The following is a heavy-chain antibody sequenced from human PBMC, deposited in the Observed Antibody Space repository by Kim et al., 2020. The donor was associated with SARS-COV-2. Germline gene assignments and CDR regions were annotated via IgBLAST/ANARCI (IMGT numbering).Heavy chain of an antibody. Sequence: SGPTLVKSTQTLRLTCSFSGFSLEYSPNNRDVGVAWIRQPPGEALEWLALIYWDDKKLYNPSLQNRLTVAKDTSRNQVVLSMTNVDPLDTATYYCAQKTCTTVSCFYNYIEPWGQGILVTVSS. J-gene: IGHJ5*02. D-gene: IGHD3-22*01. CDR2: IYWDDKK. CDR3: AQKTCTTVSCFYNYIEP. V-gene: IGHV2-5*02. CDR1: GFSLEYSPNNRDVG.